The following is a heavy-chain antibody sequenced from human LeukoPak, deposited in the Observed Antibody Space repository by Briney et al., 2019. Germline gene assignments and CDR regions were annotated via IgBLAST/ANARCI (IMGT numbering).Heavy chain of an antibody. V-gene: IGHV3-21*04. CDR2: ISSSSSSYI. CDR3: AKDLDLAAASVAGSPALGYDY. D-gene: IGHD6-19*01. CDR1: GFTFNNYN. J-gene: IGHJ4*02. Sequence: PGGSLRLSCAASGFTFNNYNMNWVRQAPGKGLEWVSSISSSSSSYIYYADSVKGRFTISRDNAKNSLYLQMNSLRAEDTAVYYCAKDLDLAAASVAGSPALGYDYWGQGTLVTVSS.